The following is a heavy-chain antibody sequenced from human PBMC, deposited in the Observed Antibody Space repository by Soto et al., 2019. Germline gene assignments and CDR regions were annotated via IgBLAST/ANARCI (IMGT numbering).Heavy chain of an antibody. CDR1: GFTFSSYA. CDR2: ISGSGGST. J-gene: IGHJ4*02. V-gene: IGHV3-23*01. Sequence: EVQLLESGGGLVQPGGSLRLSCAASGFTFSSYAMSWVRQAPGKGLEWVSAISGSGGSTYYADSVKGRFTISRDNSKNTLYLQMNSLRAEDTAVYYCAKDRYDYIWGSYRLFDYWGQGTLVTVSS. CDR3: AKDRYDYIWGSYRLFDY. D-gene: IGHD3-16*02.